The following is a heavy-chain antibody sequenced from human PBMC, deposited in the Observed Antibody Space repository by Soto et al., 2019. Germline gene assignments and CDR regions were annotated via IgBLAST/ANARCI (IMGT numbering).Heavy chain of an antibody. D-gene: IGHD3-3*02. V-gene: IGHV4-39*01. CDR3: ARHSLALRKNNWFDP. J-gene: IGHJ5*02. CDR2: IFYLGSS. CDR1: GDSIISSDFY. Sequence: SETLSLTCTVSGDSIISSDFYWGWVRQPPGKGLEWIGSIFYLGSSYYNPSLKSRVTMSVDTSKNQFSLRLSSVTAADTALYFCARHSLALRKNNWFDPWGQGIMVTVS.